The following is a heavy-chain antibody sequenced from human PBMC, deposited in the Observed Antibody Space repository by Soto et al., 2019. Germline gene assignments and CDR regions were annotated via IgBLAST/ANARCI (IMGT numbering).Heavy chain of an antibody. CDR2: INHSGST. CDR3: ARALAARRASDFDY. Sequence: SETLSLTCAVDGGSFRCYYWSWIRQPPGKGLEWIGEINHSGSTNYNPSLKSRVTISVDTSKNQFSLKLSSVTAADTAVYYCARALAARRASDFDYWGQGTLVTVSS. V-gene: IGHV4-34*01. D-gene: IGHD6-6*01. J-gene: IGHJ4*02. CDR1: GGSFRCYY.